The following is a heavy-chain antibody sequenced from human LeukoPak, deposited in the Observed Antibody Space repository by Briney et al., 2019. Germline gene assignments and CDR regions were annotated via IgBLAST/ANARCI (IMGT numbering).Heavy chain of an antibody. D-gene: IGHD3-10*01. J-gene: IGHJ4*02. CDR3: AREGYYGSGSPPSLYFDY. CDR2: TSSDLNVK. V-gene: IGHV3-30*03. Sequence: GRSLRLSCEASGFTFTSHGFHWVRQAPGKGLEWVAVTSSDLNVKLYADSVKGRFTISRDNSRSTLYLQMNSLRPEDTAIYYCAREGYYGSGSPPSLYFDYWGQGTLVTVSS. CDR1: GFTFTSHG.